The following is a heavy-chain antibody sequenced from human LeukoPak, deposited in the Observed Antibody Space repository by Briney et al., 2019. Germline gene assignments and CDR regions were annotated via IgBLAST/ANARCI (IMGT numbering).Heavy chain of an antibody. CDR1: GGSISTNNW. J-gene: IGHJ4*02. CDR2: MYHSGNT. D-gene: IGHD2-21*02. Sequence: PSETLSLTCLVSGGSISTNNWWSWVRQSPGKGLEWIGEMYHSGNTNYNPSLKSRVIIPVDKSKNQFSLKLTSVTAADTAVYFRARDLGTAGRPNDNWGQGTLVTVSS. CDR3: ARDLGTAGRPNDN. V-gene: IGHV4-4*02.